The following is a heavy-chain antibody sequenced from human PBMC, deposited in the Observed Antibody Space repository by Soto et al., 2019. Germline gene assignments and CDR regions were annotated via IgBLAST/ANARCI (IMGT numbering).Heavy chain of an antibody. Sequence: QVQLVQSGAEVKKPGSSVKVSCEASGGTFSSYTISWVRQAPGQGLEWMGRIIPILGIANYAQKFQGRVTITADKSTSTAYMELSSLRSEDTAVYYCARIKYGSGFDYWGQGTLVTVSS. V-gene: IGHV1-69*02. CDR3: ARIKYGSGFDY. CDR1: GGTFSSYT. J-gene: IGHJ4*02. CDR2: IIPILGIA. D-gene: IGHD3-10*01.